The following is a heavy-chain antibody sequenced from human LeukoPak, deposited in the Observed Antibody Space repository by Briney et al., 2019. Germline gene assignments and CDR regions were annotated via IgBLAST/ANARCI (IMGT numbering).Heavy chain of an antibody. CDR1: GGSISSSSYY. CDR3: ARFTGYCSGTSCYPNVFDI. V-gene: IGHV4-39*07. J-gene: IGHJ3*02. D-gene: IGHD2-2*01. CDR2: IYYSGST. Sequence: SETLSLTCTVSGGSISSSSYYWGWIRQPPGKGLEWIGSIYYSGSTYYNPSLKSRVTISLDTSKNQFSLKLSSVTAADTAVFYCARFTGYCSGTSCYPNVFDIWGQGTMVTVSS.